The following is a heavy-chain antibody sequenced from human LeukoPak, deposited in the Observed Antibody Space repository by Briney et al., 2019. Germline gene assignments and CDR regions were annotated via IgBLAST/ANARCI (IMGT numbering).Heavy chain of an antibody. CDR1: GGSISSYY. CDR2: IYTSGST. V-gene: IGHV4-4*07. D-gene: IGHD3-3*01. CDR3: ARGTPYYDFWCGYLNWFDP. J-gene: IGHJ5*02. Sequence: SETLSLTCTVSGGSISSYYWSWIRQPAGKGLEWIGRIYTSGSTNYNPSLKSRVTMSVDTSKNQFSLKLSSVTAADTAVYYCARGTPYYDFWCGYLNWFDPWGQGTLVTVSS.